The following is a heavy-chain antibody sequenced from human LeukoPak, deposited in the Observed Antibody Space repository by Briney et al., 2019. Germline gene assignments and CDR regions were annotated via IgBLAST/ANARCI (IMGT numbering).Heavy chain of an antibody. Sequence: ASVKVSCKASGGTFSSYTISWVRQAPGQGLEWMGRIIPILGIANYAQKFQGRATITADKSTSTAYMELSSLRSEDTAVYYCAREPHNWNYDYYGMDVWGQGTTVTVSS. CDR3: AREPHNWNYDYYGMDV. V-gene: IGHV1-69*02. CDR2: IIPILGIA. J-gene: IGHJ6*02. CDR1: GGTFSSYT. D-gene: IGHD1-20*01.